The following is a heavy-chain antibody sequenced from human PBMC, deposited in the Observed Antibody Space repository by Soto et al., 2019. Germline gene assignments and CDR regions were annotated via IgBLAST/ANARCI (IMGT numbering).Heavy chain of an antibody. V-gene: IGHV4-30-4*01. J-gene: IGHJ5*02. D-gene: IGHD3-3*01. CDR3: ARDRAPYYDFWNYNWFDP. CDR1: GGSISSGDYY. CDR2: IYYSGST. Sequence: LSLTCTVSGGSISSGDYYWSWIRQPPGKGLEWIGYIYYSGSTYYNPSLKSRVTISVDTSKNQFSLKLSSVTAADTAVYYCARDRAPYYDFWNYNWFDPWGQGTLVTVSS.